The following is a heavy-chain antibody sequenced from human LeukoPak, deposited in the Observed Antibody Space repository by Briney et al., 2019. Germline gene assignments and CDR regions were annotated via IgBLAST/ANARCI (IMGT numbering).Heavy chain of an antibody. CDR3: AKKISRWLDYYYYGMDV. Sequence: PGGSLRLSCAASGFTFSSYAMHWARQAPGKGLEWVAVISYDGSNKYYADSVKGRFTISRDNSKNTLYLQMNSLRAEDTAVYYCAKKISRWLDYYYYGMDVWGQGTTVTVSS. CDR1: GFTFSSYA. V-gene: IGHV3-30-3*02. D-gene: IGHD6-19*01. CDR2: ISYDGSNK. J-gene: IGHJ6*02.